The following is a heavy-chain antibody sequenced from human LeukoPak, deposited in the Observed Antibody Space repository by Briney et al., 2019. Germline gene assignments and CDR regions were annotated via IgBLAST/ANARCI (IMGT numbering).Heavy chain of an antibody. J-gene: IGHJ4*02. CDR2: ICQSGSP. D-gene: IGHD2-2*01. V-gene: IGHV4-38-2*02. CDR3: ARRGPPVPAATTDY. Sequence: SETLSLTCTVSGYSISSIHCWGWIRQPPGKGLEWIGSICQSGSPYYSPSLKSRVILSLDTSKNQFSLRLSSVTAADTAVYYCARRGPPVPAATTDYWGQGTLVTVSS. CDR1: GYSISSIHC.